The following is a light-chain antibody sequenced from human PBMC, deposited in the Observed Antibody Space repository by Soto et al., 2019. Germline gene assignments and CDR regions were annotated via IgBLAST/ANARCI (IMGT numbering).Light chain of an antibody. CDR1: QDIGNW. CDR3: QQSNSFPWT. Sequence: DIQMTQSPSSVSASVGDRVTITCRAGQDIGNWLAWYQQKPGKAPELLIYAASSLQSAVPSRFSGSGYGTDFTLTITSLQPEDFATYFCQQSNSFPWTFGQGTKVEIK. V-gene: IGKV1-12*02. CDR2: AAS. J-gene: IGKJ1*01.